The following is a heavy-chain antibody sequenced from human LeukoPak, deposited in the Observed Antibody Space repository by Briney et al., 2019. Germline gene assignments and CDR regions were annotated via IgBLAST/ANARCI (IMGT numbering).Heavy chain of an antibody. J-gene: IGHJ4*01. Sequence: PVGSLRLSCAVSGFTFTDYWMNWVRQAPGKGLEWVASIRQDGGEKSYVDSVKGRFTISRDNTKNSLYLQINSLRAEDTAVYYCARDGTAAGLYFDLWGQGTLVTVSS. CDR3: ARDGTAAGLYFDL. D-gene: IGHD6-13*01. CDR1: GFTFTDYW. V-gene: IGHV3-7*01. CDR2: IRQDGGEK.